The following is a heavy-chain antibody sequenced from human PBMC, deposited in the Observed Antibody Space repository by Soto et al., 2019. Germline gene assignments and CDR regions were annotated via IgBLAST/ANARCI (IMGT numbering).Heavy chain of an antibody. J-gene: IGHJ4*02. Sequence: GGPLRLLFAASGFTFNRYTSNWVRQAPGKGLEWVSSISSTTNYIYYGDSMKGRFTISRDNAKNSLYLEMNSLRAEDTAVYYCARESEDLTSNFDYWGQGTLV. CDR1: GFTFNRYT. V-gene: IGHV3-21*06. CDR3: ARESEDLTSNFDY. CDR2: ISSTTNYI.